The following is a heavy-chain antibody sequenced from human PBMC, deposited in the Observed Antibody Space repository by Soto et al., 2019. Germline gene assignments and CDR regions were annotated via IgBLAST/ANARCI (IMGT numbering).Heavy chain of an antibody. J-gene: IGHJ4*02. D-gene: IGHD1-26*01. CDR1: GFTFSSYA. V-gene: IGHV3-23*01. CDR3: ARYSGSYPSYYFDY. CDR2: ISGSGGST. Sequence: GGSLRPACAASGFTFSSYAMSWVRQAPGKGLEWVSAISGSGGSTYYADSVKGRFTISRDNSKNTLYLQMNSLRAEDAAVYFCARYSGSYPSYYFDYWGQGTLVTVSS.